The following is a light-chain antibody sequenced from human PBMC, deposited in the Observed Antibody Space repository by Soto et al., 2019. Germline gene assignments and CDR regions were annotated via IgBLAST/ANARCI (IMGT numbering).Light chain of an antibody. CDR1: HSVGSF. Sequence: VVLTQSQATLSLSPGERATLSCRASHSVGSFLAWYQQKPGQAPRLLIYDASNRATGIPARFSGSGSGTDFTLTISSLEPEDFAVYYCHQRSNWLPLTFGGGTKVEIK. CDR3: HQRSNWLPLT. V-gene: IGKV3-11*01. J-gene: IGKJ4*01. CDR2: DAS.